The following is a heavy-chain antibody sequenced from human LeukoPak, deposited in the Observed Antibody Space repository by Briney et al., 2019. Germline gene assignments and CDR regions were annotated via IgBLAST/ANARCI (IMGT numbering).Heavy chain of an antibody. D-gene: IGHD6-19*01. J-gene: IGHJ5*02. Sequence: GESLLISCQGSGYSFTNYWISWVRQMPGKGLEWMGRIDPSDSYTNYSPSFQGHVTISADKSISTAYLQWSSLKASDTAIYYCARQNQGAGTGGWFDPWGQGTLVTVSS. CDR2: IDPSDSYT. CDR3: ARQNQGAGTGGWFDP. V-gene: IGHV5-10-1*01. CDR1: GYSFTNYW.